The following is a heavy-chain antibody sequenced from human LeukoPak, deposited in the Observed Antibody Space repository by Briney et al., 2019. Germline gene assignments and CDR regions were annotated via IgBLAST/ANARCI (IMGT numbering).Heavy chain of an antibody. V-gene: IGHV3-21*01. Sequence: GGSLRLSCAASGFTFRTHTMNWVRQAPGKGLEWVSCISSSSSDISYVDSVKGRFTISRDNAKNSLYLHMSSLRAEVTAVYYCARVPGGLEWADFDYWGQGTLVTISS. J-gene: IGHJ4*02. CDR2: ISSSSSDI. CDR1: GFTFRTHT. CDR3: ARVPGGLEWADFDY. D-gene: IGHD3-3*01.